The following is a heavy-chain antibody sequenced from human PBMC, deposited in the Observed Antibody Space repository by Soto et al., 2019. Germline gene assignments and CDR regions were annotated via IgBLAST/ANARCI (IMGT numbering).Heavy chain of an antibody. CDR2: INPNSGGT. CDR1: GYTFTGYY. D-gene: IGHD1-7*01. J-gene: IGHJ4*02. CDR3: ARPITGSTGFAS. V-gene: IGHV1-2*02. Sequence: ASVKVSCKASGYTFTGYYMHWVRQAPGQGLEWMGWINPNSGGTNYAQKFQGRVTMTRDTSISTAYMELSRLRSDDTAVYYCARPITGSTGFASWGQETLSPVSA.